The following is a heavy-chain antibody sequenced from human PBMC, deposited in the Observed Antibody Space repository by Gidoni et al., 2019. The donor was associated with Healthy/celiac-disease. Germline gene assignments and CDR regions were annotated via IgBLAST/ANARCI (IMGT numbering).Heavy chain of an antibody. CDR2: IYYSGST. Sequence: QLQLQESGPGLVKPSETLSLTCTVSGGSISSSSYYWGWIRQPPGKGLEWIGSIYYSGSTYYNPSLKSRVTISVDTSKNQFSLKLSSVTAADTAVYYCASIEEIAVAGTVDYWGQGTLVTVSS. CDR3: ASIEEIAVAGTVDY. V-gene: IGHV4-39*01. D-gene: IGHD6-19*01. CDR1: GGSISSSSYY. J-gene: IGHJ4*02.